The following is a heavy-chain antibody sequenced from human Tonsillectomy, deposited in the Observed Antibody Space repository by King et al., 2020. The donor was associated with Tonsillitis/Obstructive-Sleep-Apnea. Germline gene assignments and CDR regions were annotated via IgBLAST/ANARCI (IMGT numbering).Heavy chain of an antibody. J-gene: IGHJ4*02. CDR3: ASKDSYGSGSYFDH. CDR2: INHSGST. Sequence: VQLQQWGAGLLKPSETLSLTCAVYGGSFSTYYWSWIRQPPGKGLEWIGEINHSGSTNYNPSLKSRVTISVDTSKNQFSLKLSSVTAADRAVYYCASKDSYGSGSYFDHWGQGTLVSVSS. CDR1: GGSFSTYY. D-gene: IGHD3-10*01. V-gene: IGHV4-34*01.